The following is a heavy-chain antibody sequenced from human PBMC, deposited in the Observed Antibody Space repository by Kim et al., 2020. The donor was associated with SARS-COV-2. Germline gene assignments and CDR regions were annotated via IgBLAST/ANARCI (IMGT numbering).Heavy chain of an antibody. Sequence: SETLSLTCTVSGGSISSSSYYWGWIRQPPGKGLEWIGSIYYSGSTYYNPSLKSRVTISVDTSKNQFSLKLSSVTAADTAVYYCASRVISDPFDYWGQGTLVTVSS. CDR1: GGSISSSSYY. J-gene: IGHJ4*02. CDR2: IYYSGST. V-gene: IGHV4-39*07. D-gene: IGHD3-22*01. CDR3: ASRVISDPFDY.